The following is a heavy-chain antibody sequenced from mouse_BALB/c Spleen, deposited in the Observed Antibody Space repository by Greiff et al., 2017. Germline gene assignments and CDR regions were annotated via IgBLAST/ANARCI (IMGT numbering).Heavy chain of an antibody. CDR2: IDPANGNT. CDR1: GFNIKDTY. CDR3: ASRYDGYYYFDY. J-gene: IGHJ2*01. Sequence: VQLKQSGAELVKPGASVKLSCTASGFNIKDTYMHWVKQRPEQGLEWIGRIDPANGNTKYDPKFQGKATITADTSSNTAYLQLSSLTSEDTAVYYCASRYDGYYYFDYWGQGTTLTVSS. D-gene: IGHD2-3*01. V-gene: IGHV14-3*02.